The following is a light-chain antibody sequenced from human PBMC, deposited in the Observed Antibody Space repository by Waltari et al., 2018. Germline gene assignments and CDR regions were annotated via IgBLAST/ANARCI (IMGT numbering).Light chain of an antibody. CDR3: HQYKNWPPWT. CDR2: DAS. Sequence: EIVVTQSPATLSLSPGERATLSCRASESVSTNVAWYQHKPGQPHRILIYDASTRATGIPARFSGSGAGTEFTLSISSLQSEDFAVYYCHQYKNWPPWTFGQGTKVEIK. CDR1: ESVSTN. J-gene: IGKJ1*01. V-gene: IGKV3-15*01.